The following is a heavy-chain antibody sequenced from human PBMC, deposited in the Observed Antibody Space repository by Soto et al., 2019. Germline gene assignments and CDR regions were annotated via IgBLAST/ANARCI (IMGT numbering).Heavy chain of an antibody. CDR1: GGSISSYY. D-gene: IGHD3-10*01. J-gene: IGHJ6*03. CDR3: ARQCFGVSSNYYYYVDV. V-gene: IGHV4-59*01. CDR2: IYYSGST. Sequence: PSETLSLTCTVSGGSISSYYWSWIRQPPGKGLEWIGYIYYSGSTNYNPSLKSRVTISVDTSKNQFSLKLSSVTAADTAVYYCARQCFGVSSNYYYYVDVWGKGTTVPVSS.